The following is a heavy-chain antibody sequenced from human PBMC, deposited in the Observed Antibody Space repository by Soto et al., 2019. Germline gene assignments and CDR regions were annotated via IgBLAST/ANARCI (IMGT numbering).Heavy chain of an antibody. J-gene: IGHJ4*02. V-gene: IGHV3-21*01. D-gene: IGHD6-19*01. CDR1: GFTFSSYS. Sequence: EVQLVESGGGLVKPGGSLRLSCAASGFTFSSYSMNWVLQAPGKGLEWVSSISSSSSYIYYADSVKGRFTISRDNAKNSLYLQMNSLRAEDTAVYYCAREGHGSGWDYWGQGTLVTVSS. CDR2: ISSSSSYI. CDR3: AREGHGSGWDY.